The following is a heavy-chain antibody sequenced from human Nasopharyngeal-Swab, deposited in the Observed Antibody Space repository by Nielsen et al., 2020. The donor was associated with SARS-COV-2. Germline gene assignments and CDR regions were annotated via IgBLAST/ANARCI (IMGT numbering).Heavy chain of an antibody. D-gene: IGHD2-8*01. CDR3: ASGQCINGVCNPTDGLDV. CDR1: GFSITYRF. V-gene: IGHV1-45*02. J-gene: IGHJ6*02. CDR2: ITPFNGNA. Sequence: SVKVSCKASGFSITYRFLHWMRQAPGQTLEWMGWITPFNGNAKYAQKFQGRVSITRDGSRTTASLELSSLRPDDTAMYFCASGQCINGVCNPTDGLDVWGQGTSVTVS.